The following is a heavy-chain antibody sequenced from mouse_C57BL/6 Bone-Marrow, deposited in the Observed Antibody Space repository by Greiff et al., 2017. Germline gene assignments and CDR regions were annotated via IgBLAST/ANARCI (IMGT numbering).Heavy chain of an antibody. J-gene: IGHJ3*01. V-gene: IGHV5-6*01. CDR3: ARHDYGTGFAN. D-gene: IGHD1-1*01. CDR2: ISSGGSYT. Sequence: EVQLVESGGDLVKPGGSLKLSCAASGFTFSSYGMSWVRQTPDKRLEWVAPISSGGSYTYYPDSVKGRFTITRDKAKNTLYLQMSSLKSEDTAMYYCARHDYGTGFANWGQGTLVTVSA. CDR1: GFTFSSYG.